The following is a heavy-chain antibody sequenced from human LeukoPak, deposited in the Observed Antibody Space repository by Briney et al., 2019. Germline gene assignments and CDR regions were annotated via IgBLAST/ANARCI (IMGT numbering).Heavy chain of an antibody. CDR3: ARDPYSGGYGDYYYYYMDL. Sequence: PGGSLRLSCAASGFTFSSYAMHWVRQAPGKGLEYVSGISTNGGSTYYADSVKGRFTISRDNANNSLYLQMNSLRAEDTAVYYCARDPYSGGYGDYYYYYMDLWGQGTTVTISS. D-gene: IGHD1-26*01. CDR2: ISTNGGST. CDR1: GFTFSSYA. V-gene: IGHV3-64*02. J-gene: IGHJ6*03.